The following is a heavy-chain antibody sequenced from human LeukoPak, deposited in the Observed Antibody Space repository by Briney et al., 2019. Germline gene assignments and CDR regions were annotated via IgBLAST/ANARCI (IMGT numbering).Heavy chain of an antibody. CDR2: ISAYNGNT. CDR3: ARDSSYYDILTGYPVFDY. V-gene: IGHV1-18*01. J-gene: IGHJ4*02. D-gene: IGHD3-9*01. CDR1: GYTFTSYG. Sequence: ASVKVSCKASGYTFTSYGISWVRQAPGQGLEWMGWISAYNGNTNYARKLQGRVTMTTDTSTSTAYMELRSLRSDDTAVYYCARDSSYYDILTGYPVFDYWGQGTLVTVSS.